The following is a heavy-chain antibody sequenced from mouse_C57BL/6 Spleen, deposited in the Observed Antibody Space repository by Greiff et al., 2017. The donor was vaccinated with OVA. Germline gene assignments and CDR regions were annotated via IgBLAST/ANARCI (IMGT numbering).Heavy chain of an antibody. Sequence: QVQLQQPGAELVRPGTSVKLSCKASGYTFTSYWMHWVKQRPGQGLEWIGVIDPSDSYTNYNQKFKGKATLTVDTSSSTAYMQLSSLTSEDSAVYYCARGGTTVKGAMDYWGQGTSVTVSS. V-gene: IGHV1-59*01. J-gene: IGHJ4*01. CDR2: IDPSDSYT. CDR3: ARGGTTVKGAMDY. D-gene: IGHD1-1*01. CDR1: GYTFTSYW.